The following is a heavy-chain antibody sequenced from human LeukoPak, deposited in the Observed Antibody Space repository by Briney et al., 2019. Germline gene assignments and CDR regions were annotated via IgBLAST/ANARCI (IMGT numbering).Heavy chain of an antibody. CDR3: ARIRRPLRGYFDH. CDR2: INQIGTT. D-gene: IGHD3-16*01. Sequence: SETLALTCYLYGGSFSGYYWSWIRQSPGKGLEWIGEINQIGTTNYIPSLKSRLTISIDTSNNQFSLNLTSVTAADTGVYYCARIRRPLRGYFDHWGQGTLVT. CDR1: GGSFSGYY. V-gene: IGHV4-34*01. J-gene: IGHJ4*02.